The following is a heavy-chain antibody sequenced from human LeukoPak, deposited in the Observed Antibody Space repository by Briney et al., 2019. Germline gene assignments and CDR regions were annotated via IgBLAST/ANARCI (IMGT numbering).Heavy chain of an antibody. Sequence: PSETLSLSCTVSAVSFSRGPDYWSWIRQPPGKGLEWIGYIYYSGSTNDNPSLKSRVTLSVDTSKNQFSLKLTAVTAADAAVYYCARHSPPTRDYDFWSGYYNPKGNYYYYGMDVWGQGTTVTVSS. CDR1: AVSFSRGPDY. D-gene: IGHD3-3*01. CDR2: IYYSGST. V-gene: IGHV4-61*01. CDR3: ARHSPPTRDYDFWSGYYNPKGNYYYYGMDV. J-gene: IGHJ6*02.